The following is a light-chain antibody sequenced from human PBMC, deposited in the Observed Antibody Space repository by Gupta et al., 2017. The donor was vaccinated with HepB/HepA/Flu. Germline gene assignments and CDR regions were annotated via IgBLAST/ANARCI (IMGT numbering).Light chain of an antibody. CDR3: QQDDNLLLT. J-gene: IGKJ5*01. CDR2: DAS. CDR1: QDISNY. V-gene: IGKV1-33*01. Sequence: DIQMTQSPSSLSASVGDRVTITCQASQDISNYLNWYQQKPGKAPKLLIYDASNLETGVPSRFSGSGSGTXLTFTSXSLQPEDIATKYCQQDDNLLLTFGXGTRLEIK.